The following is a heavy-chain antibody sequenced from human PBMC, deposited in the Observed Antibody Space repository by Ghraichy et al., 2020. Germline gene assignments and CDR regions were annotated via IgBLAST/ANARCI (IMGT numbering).Heavy chain of an antibody. J-gene: IGHJ4*02. V-gene: IGHV1-69*13. Sequence: SVKVSCKASGGTFSSYAISWVRQAPGQGLEWMGGIIPIFGTANYAQKFQGRVTITADESTSTAYMELSSLRSEDTAVYYCARDREGYKLPARGGGQLNYFDYWGQGTLVTVSS. CDR1: GGTFSSYA. CDR2: IIPIFGTA. CDR3: ARDREGYKLPARGGGQLNYFDY. D-gene: IGHD1-14*01.